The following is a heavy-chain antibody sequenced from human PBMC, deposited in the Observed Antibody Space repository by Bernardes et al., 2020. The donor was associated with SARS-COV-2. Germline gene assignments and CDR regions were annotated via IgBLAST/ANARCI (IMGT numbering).Heavy chain of an antibody. D-gene: IGHD3-3*01. CDR2: INGDGTST. CDR3: ARGPPHYDFWSGYYLSGPSPDYYYYYGMDV. Sequence: GGSLRLSCAVSGFTFNSYWMHWIRQAPGKGLVWVSRINGDGTSTSYADAVKGRFTISRDNAKNTLSLQMNSLSADDTAVYYCARGPPHYDFWSGYYLSGPSPDYYYYYGMDVWGQGTTVTVSS. V-gene: IGHV3-74*01. CDR1: GFTFNSYW. J-gene: IGHJ6*02.